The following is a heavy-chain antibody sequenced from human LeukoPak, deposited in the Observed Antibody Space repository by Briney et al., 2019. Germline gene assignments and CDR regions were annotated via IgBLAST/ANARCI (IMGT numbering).Heavy chain of an antibody. J-gene: IGHJ3*02. Sequence: GASVKVSCKASGYTFTSYYMHWVRQAPGQGLEWMGWISAYNGNTNYAQKLQGRVTMTTDTSTSTAYMELRSLRSDDTAVYYCARDPRSHYYDSSRGAFDIWGQGTMVTVSS. CDR1: GYTFTSYY. V-gene: IGHV1-18*04. CDR3: ARDPRSHYYDSSRGAFDI. CDR2: ISAYNGNT. D-gene: IGHD3-22*01.